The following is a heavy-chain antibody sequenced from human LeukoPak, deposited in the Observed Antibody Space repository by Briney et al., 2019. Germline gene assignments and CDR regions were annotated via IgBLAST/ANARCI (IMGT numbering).Heavy chain of an antibody. J-gene: IGHJ4*02. V-gene: IGHV4-59*01. D-gene: IGHD2-2*01. Sequence: GSLRLSCAASGFTFSSYWMSWIRQPPGKGLEWIGYIYYSGSTNYNPSLKSRVTISVDTSKNQFSLKLSSVTAADTAVYYCARVVPASWSDYFDYWGQGTLVTVSS. CDR2: IYYSGST. CDR3: ARVVPASWSDYFDY. CDR1: GFTFSSYW.